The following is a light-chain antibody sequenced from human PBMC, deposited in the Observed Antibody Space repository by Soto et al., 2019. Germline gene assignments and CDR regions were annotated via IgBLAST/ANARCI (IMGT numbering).Light chain of an antibody. J-gene: IGKJ2*01. V-gene: IGKV3-15*01. CDR2: GAS. CDR1: QSINTL. Sequence: TVMTQSPATLSVSPGERATLSCKSSQSINTLLAWYQQKPGQAPRLLIYGASTRATGVPGRFSGSGSGTEFTLTIDSLQSEDFAVYFCQQNYDWPEYTFGQATKLEIK. CDR3: QQNYDWPEYT.